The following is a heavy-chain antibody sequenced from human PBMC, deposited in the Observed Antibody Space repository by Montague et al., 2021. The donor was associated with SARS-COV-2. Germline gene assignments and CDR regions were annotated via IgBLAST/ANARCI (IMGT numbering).Heavy chain of an antibody. Sequence: CAISGDSVAEIRRGSEENTYELPTHEHLVCSPQYETKWYSDYAPAVRGRLTVNPDASKNEFSLELNYVTPEDTAVYYCVRYSGWFYFDFWGQGTLVTVSS. CDR2: SPQYETKWYS. V-gene: IGHV6-1*01. CDR1: GDSVAEIRRG. J-gene: IGHJ4*02. CDR3: VRYSGWFYFDF. D-gene: IGHD6-19*01.